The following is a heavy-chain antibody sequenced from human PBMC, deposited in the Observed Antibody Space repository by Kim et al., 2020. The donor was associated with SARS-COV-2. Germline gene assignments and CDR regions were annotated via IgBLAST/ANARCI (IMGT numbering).Heavy chain of an antibody. D-gene: IGHD3-10*01. J-gene: IGHJ4*02. V-gene: IGHV7-4-1*02. CDR1: GYTFTTYA. Sequence: ASVKVSCKASGYTFTTYAICWLRQARGQGPEWMGWIDTNTGNPTYVQGFRGRFVFSVDTSVSTAYLEISSLNIEDTAVYYCARDIYVSQSYPLNYWGQGTLVTVSS. CDR3: ARDIYVSQSYPLNY. CDR2: IDTNTGNP.